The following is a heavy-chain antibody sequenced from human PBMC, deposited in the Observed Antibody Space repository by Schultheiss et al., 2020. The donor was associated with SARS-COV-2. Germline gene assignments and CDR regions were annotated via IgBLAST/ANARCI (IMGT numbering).Heavy chain of an antibody. CDR1: GGSISSYY. V-gene: IGHV4-59*01. J-gene: IGHJ6*02. D-gene: IGHD1-26*01. Sequence: SETLSLTCTVSGGSISSYYWSWIRQPPGKGLEWIGYIYYSGSPNYNPSLKSRVTISVDTSKNQFSLKLSSVTAADTAVYYCARDIGGSYYPSYYYYGMDVWGQGTTVTVSS. CDR2: IYYSGSP. CDR3: ARDIGGSYYPSYYYYGMDV.